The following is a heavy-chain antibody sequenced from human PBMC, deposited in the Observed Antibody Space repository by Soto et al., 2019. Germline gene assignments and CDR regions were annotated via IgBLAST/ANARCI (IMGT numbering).Heavy chain of an antibody. Sequence: SVKVSCKASGFNLLSFAVQWVRQTREQRLEWMGSVVVGSPNTQYAPKVQERATITADMSTHVAYMYLGSLRAEDTAVYYCARVSGRIPMTVVAYGDPLAIWGQGTLVTLSS. CDR2: VVVGSPNT. CDR1: GFNLLSFA. V-gene: IGHV1-58*01. D-gene: IGHD3-22*01. CDR3: ARVSGRIPMTVVAYGDPLAI. J-gene: IGHJ3*02.